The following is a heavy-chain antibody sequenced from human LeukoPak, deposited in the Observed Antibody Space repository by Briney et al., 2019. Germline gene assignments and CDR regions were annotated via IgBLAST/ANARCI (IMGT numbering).Heavy chain of an antibody. CDR3: ARARTVTIFGVVTLFDY. CDR2: IKQDGSEK. V-gene: IGHV3-7*01. D-gene: IGHD3-3*01. Sequence: GGSLRLSCAASGFTFSSYWMSWVRQAPGKGLEWVANIKQDGSEKYYVDSVKGRFTISRDNAKNSLYLQMNSLRAEDTAVYYCARARTVTIFGVVTLFDYWGQGTLVTVSS. J-gene: IGHJ4*02. CDR1: GFTFSSYW.